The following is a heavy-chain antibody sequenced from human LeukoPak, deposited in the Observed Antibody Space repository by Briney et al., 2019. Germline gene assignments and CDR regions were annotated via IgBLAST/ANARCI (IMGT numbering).Heavy chain of an antibody. J-gene: IGHJ4*02. D-gene: IGHD6-6*01. Sequence: PGGSLRLSCAASGFTFSSYGMHWVRQAPGKGLEWVAFIRNDGTNKYYADSVKGRFTISRDNAKNSLYLQMNSLRAEDTAVYYCARDGDSSSEGFDYWGQGTLVTVSS. CDR1: GFTFSSYG. V-gene: IGHV3-30*02. CDR3: ARDGDSSSEGFDY. CDR2: IRNDGTNK.